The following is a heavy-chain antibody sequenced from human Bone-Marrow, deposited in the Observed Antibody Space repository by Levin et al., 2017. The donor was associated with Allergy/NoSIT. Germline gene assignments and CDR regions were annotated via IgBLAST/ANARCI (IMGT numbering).Heavy chain of an antibody. Sequence: PGGSLRLSCKPSGYTLTGDYIHWVRQAPGQGLEWMGWVNPKSGATNYAQTFRGRVTMTWDTSLTTAYMDLNKLTSADTAVFYCANSDPILGIFDIWGQGTLVSVSS. V-gene: IGHV1-2*02. CDR3: ANSDPILGIFDI. CDR1: GYTLTGDY. J-gene: IGHJ3*02. CDR2: VNPKSGAT. D-gene: IGHD7-27*01.